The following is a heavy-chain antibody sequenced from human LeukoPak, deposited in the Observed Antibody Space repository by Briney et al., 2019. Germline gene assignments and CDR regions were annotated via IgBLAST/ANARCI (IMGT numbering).Heavy chain of an antibody. CDR1: GGSITNYY. CDR3: ARLVGNWIDP. D-gene: IGHD1-26*01. Sequence: ASETLSLTCTVSGGSITNYYWSWIRQPPGKGLEWIGYIYYSGTTNYNPSLNSRVTISVDTSKSQFSLRLNSVTAADTAVYYCARLVGNWIDPWGQGTLVTVSS. CDR2: IYYSGTT. V-gene: IGHV4-59*01. J-gene: IGHJ5*02.